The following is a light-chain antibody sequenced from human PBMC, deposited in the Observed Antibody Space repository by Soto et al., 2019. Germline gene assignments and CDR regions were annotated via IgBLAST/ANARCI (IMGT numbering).Light chain of an antibody. CDR1: QSISNW. CDR2: EAS. V-gene: IGKV1-5*03. J-gene: IGKJ1*01. Sequence: DIQVTQSPSTLSASLGDRVTITCRASQSISNWLAWYQQKPGKAPKLLIYEASTLKSGVPSRFSGSGSGTEFTLTISSLRPDDFATYYCQHYNSYSEACGQGTKVDIK. CDR3: QHYNSYSEA.